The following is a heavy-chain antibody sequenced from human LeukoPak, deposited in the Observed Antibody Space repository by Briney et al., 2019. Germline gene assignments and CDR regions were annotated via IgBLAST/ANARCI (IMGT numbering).Heavy chain of an antibody. J-gene: IGHJ6*02. CDR3: ARDPIGMDV. V-gene: IGHV4-39*07. CDR2: IYYSGST. CDR1: GGSISSSSYY. Sequence: SETLSLTCTVSGGSISSSSYYWGWIRQPPGKGLEWIGSIYYSGSTYYNPSLKSRVTISVDTSKNQFSLKLSSVTAADTAVYYCARDPIGMDVWGQGTTVTVSS.